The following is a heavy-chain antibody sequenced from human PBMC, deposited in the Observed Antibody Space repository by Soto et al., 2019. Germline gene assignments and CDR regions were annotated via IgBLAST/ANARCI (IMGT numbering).Heavy chain of an antibody. D-gene: IGHD2-2*01. V-gene: IGHV3-23*01. CDR3: AKIVVVPAAIPAPYGMDV. CDR1: GFTFSSYA. CDR2: ISGSGGST. J-gene: IGHJ6*02. Sequence: GGSLRLSCAASGFTFSSYAMSWVRQAPGKGLEWVSAISGSGGSTYYADAVKGRFTISRDNSKNTLNLQMNSLRADDTAVYYCAKIVVVPAAIPAPYGMDVWGQGTTVTVSS.